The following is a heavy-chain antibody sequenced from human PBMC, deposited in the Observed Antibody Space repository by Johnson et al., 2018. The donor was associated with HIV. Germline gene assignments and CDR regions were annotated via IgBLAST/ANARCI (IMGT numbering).Heavy chain of an antibody. CDR2: INWSGGTT. J-gene: IGHJ3*02. CDR1: GFTFDDHG. Sequence: VQLVESGGGVERPGGSLRLSCAGSGFTFDDHGMSWVRQVPGKGLEWVSGINWSGGTTGYADSVKGRFTISRDNTKNSLYLQMNSLRAEDTALSYCAREGGIGAAQGDAFDIWGQGTMVTVSS. V-gene: IGHV3-20*04. D-gene: IGHD1-26*01. CDR3: AREGGIGAAQGDAFDI.